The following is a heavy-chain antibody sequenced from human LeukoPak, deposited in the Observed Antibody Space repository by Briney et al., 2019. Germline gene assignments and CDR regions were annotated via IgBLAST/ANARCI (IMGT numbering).Heavy chain of an antibody. CDR1: GFNFNIFP. CDR2: ISGTDVQT. Sequence: PGGSLRLSCSASGFNFNIFPMSWVRQAPGKGLEWVSTISGTDVQTYYADSVKGRFTISRDKSKNTIFLQMNSLRAEDTALYYCARYDYSYFDFWGQGTLVTVSS. CDR3: ARYDYSYFDF. V-gene: IGHV3-23*01. D-gene: IGHD3-16*01. J-gene: IGHJ4*02.